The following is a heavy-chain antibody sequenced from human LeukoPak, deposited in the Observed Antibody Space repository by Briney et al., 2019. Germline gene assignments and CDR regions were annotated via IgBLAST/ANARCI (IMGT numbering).Heavy chain of an antibody. V-gene: IGHV4-31*03. Sequence: PSETLSLTCTVSGGSISSGSYYWSWIRQHPGKGLEWIGFIYYSGSTYFNPSLKSRVTISVDTSKNQFSLKLSSVTAADTAVYYCARPIIRPIVVIIPGAFDIWGQGTMVTVSS. CDR2: IYYSGST. CDR3: ARPIIRPIVVIIPGAFDI. J-gene: IGHJ3*02. CDR1: GGSISSGSYY. D-gene: IGHD3-22*01.